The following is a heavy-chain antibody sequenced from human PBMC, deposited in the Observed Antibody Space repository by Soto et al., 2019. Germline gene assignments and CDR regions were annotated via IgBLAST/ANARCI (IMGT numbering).Heavy chain of an antibody. V-gene: IGHV4-31*03. CDR2: IYHIGSP. J-gene: IGHJ5*02. Sequence: SETLSLTCTVSGRPVSSGGYYWTWIRQHPGRGLEWIGYIYHIGSPYYNPSLENRVTISLDTSKNQFSLNLTSGTAADTAIYYCVRDRALDSSGHWFDTWGQGTLVTVSS. CDR1: GRPVSSGGYY. D-gene: IGHD3-22*01. CDR3: VRDRALDSSGHWFDT.